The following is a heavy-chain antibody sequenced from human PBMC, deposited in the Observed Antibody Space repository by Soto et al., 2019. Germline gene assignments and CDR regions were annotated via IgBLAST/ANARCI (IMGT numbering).Heavy chain of an antibody. J-gene: IGHJ4*02. D-gene: IGHD3-22*01. Sequence: SVKVSCKASGFTYTSYAVQWVRQARGQRLEWIGWIVVGSGNTNYAQKFQERVTITRDMSTSTAYMELSSLRSEDTAVYYCALHPMAYDSSGSDLDYWGQGTLVTVSS. CDR1: GFTYTSYA. V-gene: IGHV1-58*01. CDR3: ALHPMAYDSSGSDLDY. CDR2: IVVGSGNT.